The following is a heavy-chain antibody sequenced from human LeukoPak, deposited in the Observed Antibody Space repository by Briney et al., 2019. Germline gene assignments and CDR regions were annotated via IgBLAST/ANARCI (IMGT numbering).Heavy chain of an antibody. J-gene: IGHJ5*02. CDR2: INHSGST. CDR3: ARGRRSSGWCEVGFDP. V-gene: IGHV4-34*01. CDR1: GGSFSGYY. D-gene: IGHD6-19*01. Sequence: SETLSLTCAVYGGSFSGYYWSWIRQPPGKGLEWIGEINHSGSTNYNPSLKSRVTISVDTSKNQFSLKLSSVTAADTAVYYCARGRRSSGWCEVGFDPWGQGTLVTVSS.